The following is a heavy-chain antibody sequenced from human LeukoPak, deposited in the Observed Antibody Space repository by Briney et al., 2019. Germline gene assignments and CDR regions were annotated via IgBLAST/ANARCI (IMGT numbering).Heavy chain of an antibody. CDR3: ARDRARTGNDY. CDR2: MNPNNGNT. V-gene: IGHV1-8*01. D-gene: IGHD3-10*01. Sequence: ASVKVSCKGSVYTVTSYDINWVRQATRQGLEWVGWMNPNNGNTGYAHKFHGRVTMTRNTSISTAYMELSRLRSDDTAVYYCARDRARTGNDYWGQGTLVTLCS. CDR1: VYTVTSYD. J-gene: IGHJ4*02.